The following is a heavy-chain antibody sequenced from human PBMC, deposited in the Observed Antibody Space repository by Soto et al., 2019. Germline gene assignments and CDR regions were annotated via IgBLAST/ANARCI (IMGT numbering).Heavy chain of an antibody. CDR2: INHSGST. Sequence: SETLSLTCAVYGGSFSGYYWSWIRQPPGKGLEWIGEINHSGSTNYNPSLKSRVTISVDTSKNQFSLKLSSVTAADTAVHYCARARIVVVPAARYNWFDPWGQGTLVTVSS. D-gene: IGHD2-2*01. CDR3: ARARIVVVPAARYNWFDP. V-gene: IGHV4-34*01. CDR1: GGSFSGYY. J-gene: IGHJ5*02.